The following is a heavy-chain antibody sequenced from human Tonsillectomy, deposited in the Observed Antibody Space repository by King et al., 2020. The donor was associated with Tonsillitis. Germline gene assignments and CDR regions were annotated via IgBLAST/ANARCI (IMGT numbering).Heavy chain of an antibody. Sequence: VQLVESGGGLVKPVGSVRLSCAASGFTFSDYYMSWNRQAPGKGLEWVSYITSSSSYTNYADSVKGRFTISRENAKNSLYLQMNSLRAEDTAVYYCARCERDTAMVSDYWGQGPLVTVSS. J-gene: IGHJ4*02. V-gene: IGHV3-11*05. CDR1: GFTFSDYY. D-gene: IGHD5-18*01. CDR3: ARCERDTAMVSDY. CDR2: ITSSSSYT.